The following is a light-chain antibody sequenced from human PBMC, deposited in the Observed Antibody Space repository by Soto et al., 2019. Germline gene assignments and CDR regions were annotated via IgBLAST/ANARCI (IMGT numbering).Light chain of an antibody. CDR3: QYYASRLSGLRV. V-gene: IGLV1-40*01. CDR2: GNS. CDR1: SSNIGAGYD. J-gene: IGLJ2*01. Sequence: QSVLTQPPSVSGAPGQTVTISCTGSSSNIGAGYDVHWYQQLPGTAPKLLIYGNSNRPSGVPDRFSGSKSGTSASLAITGLQPEDEDDDYCQYYASRLSGLRVFGGGTKLTVL.